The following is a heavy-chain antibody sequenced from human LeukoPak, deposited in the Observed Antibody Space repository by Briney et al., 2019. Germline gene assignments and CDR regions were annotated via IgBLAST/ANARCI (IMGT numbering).Heavy chain of an antibody. D-gene: IGHD6-6*01. V-gene: IGHV3-74*01. CDR1: GFTFRSYW. CDR3: ARVSRSSSSSLVPDYYYYYGMDV. CDR2: INGDWSSK. Sequence: PGGSLRLTWAASGFTFRSYWMHWVRQAPGKGLVWVSRINGDWSSKSYADSVKGRFTISRDNAKNTLYLQMNSLRAEDTAVYYCARVSRSSSSSLVPDYYYYYGMDVWGQGTTVTVSS. J-gene: IGHJ6*02.